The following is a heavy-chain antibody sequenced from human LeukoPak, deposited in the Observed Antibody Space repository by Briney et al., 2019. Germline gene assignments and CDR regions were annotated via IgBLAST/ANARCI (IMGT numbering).Heavy chain of an antibody. J-gene: IGHJ4*02. V-gene: IGHV4-38-2*02. D-gene: IGHD6-19*01. Sequence: SETLSLTCTVSGYSISSGYYWGWIRQPPGKGLEWIGYTYYSGSTNYNPSLKSRVTISLDASKNQFSLNLSSVTAADTAVYYCARGGWYVDYWGQGTLVTVSS. CDR1: GYSISSGYY. CDR3: ARGGWYVDY. CDR2: TYYSGST.